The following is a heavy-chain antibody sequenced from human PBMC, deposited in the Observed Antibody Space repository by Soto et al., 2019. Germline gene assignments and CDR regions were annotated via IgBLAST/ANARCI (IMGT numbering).Heavy chain of an antibody. CDR2: ISYDGSNK. Sequence: QVQLVESGGGVVQPGRSLRLSCAASGFTFSSYGMHWVRQAPGKGLEWVAVISYDGSNKYYADSVKGRFTISRDNSKNTLYLQMNSLRAEDTAVYYFAKSAYCSSTSCLGYWGQGTLVTVSS. CDR3: AKSAYCSSTSCLGY. V-gene: IGHV3-30*18. J-gene: IGHJ4*02. CDR1: GFTFSSYG. D-gene: IGHD2-2*01.